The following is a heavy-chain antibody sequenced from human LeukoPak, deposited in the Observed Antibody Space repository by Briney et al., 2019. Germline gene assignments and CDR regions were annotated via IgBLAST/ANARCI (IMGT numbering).Heavy chain of an antibody. V-gene: IGHV3-33*01. CDR1: GFSLSDYG. D-gene: IGHD3-16*01. CDR3: ARWGGTRQFYFDY. CDR2: INYDGSNR. J-gene: IGHJ4*02. Sequence: GGSLRPSCAASGFSLSDYGLHWVRQGPGKGLEWLAVINYDGSNRFYADSVKGRFTISKDSSENTLYLQMNSLRADDTAMYYCARWGGTRQFYFDYWGQGILATVSS.